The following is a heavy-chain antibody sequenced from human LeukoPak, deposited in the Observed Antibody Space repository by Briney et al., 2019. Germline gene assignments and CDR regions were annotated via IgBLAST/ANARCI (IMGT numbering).Heavy chain of an antibody. V-gene: IGHV4-39*01. Sequence: PSETLSLTCTVSGGSISSSNYYWGWIRQPPGKGLECIGTIYYSGSTHYNPSLKSRVTISVDTSKNQFSLRLSSVTAADTAVYYCARQEWAVITLGGVIGNGFDPWGQGTLVTVSS. CDR3: ARQEWAVITLGGVIGNGFDP. CDR1: GGSISSSNYY. J-gene: IGHJ5*02. CDR2: IYYSGST. D-gene: IGHD3-16*02.